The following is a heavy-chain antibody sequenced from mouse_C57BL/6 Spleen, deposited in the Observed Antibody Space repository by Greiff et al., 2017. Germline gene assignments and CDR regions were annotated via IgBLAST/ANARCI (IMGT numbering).Heavy chain of an antibody. J-gene: IGHJ2*01. CDR3: ARSQDEESSGYNYDY. CDR2: IDPSDSYT. CDR1: GYTFTSYW. V-gene: IGHV1-59*01. D-gene: IGHD3-2*02. Sequence: QVQLQQPGAELVRPGTSVKSSCKASGYTFTSYWMHWVKQRPGQGLEWIGVIDPSDSYTNYNQKFKGKATLTVDTSSSTAYMQLSSLTSEDAAVYYCARSQDEESSGYNYDYWGQGTTLTVSS.